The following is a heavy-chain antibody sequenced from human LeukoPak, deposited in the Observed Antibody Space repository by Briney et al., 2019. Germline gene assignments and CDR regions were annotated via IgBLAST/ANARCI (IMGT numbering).Heavy chain of an antibody. CDR1: GFSFSTYG. Sequence: GGSQRLSCAASGFSFSTYGMHWVRQAPGKGLEWLAFIQSDGRNKYYADSVKGRFTISRDNSKNTLFLQMNSLRAEDTAVYYCAKDKSMVRELDYWGQGNLVTVSS. V-gene: IGHV3-30*02. J-gene: IGHJ4*02. CDR2: IQSDGRNK. D-gene: IGHD3-10*01. CDR3: AKDKSMVRELDY.